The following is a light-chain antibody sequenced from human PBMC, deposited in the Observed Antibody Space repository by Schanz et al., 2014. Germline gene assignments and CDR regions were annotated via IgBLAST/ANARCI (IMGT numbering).Light chain of an antibody. CDR3: SSYTSSSSIHWV. CDR1: SSDVGGYNY. CDR2: EVA. Sequence: QSALTQPASVSGSPGQSVTISCTGTSSDVGGYNYVSWYQHHPGKAPKLMIYEVAKRPSGVSDRFSGSKSGNTASLTISGLQAEDEAYYYCSSYTSSSSIHWVFGGGTKLTVL. V-gene: IGLV2-14*01. J-gene: IGLJ3*02.